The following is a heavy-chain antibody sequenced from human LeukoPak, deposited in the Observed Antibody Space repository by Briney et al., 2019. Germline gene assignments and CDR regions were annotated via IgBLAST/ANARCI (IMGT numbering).Heavy chain of an antibody. J-gene: IGHJ4*02. D-gene: IGHD3-22*01. CDR2: VSHDGSNK. Sequence: PGGSLRLSCAASGFTVSSNYMSWVRQAPGKGLEWVTVVSHDGSNKYYADSVKGRFTISRDNAKNSLYLQMNSLRAEDTAVYYCARGDYYDSLKDYWGQGTLVTVSS. V-gene: IGHV3-30-3*01. CDR1: GFTVSSNY. CDR3: ARGDYYDSLKDY.